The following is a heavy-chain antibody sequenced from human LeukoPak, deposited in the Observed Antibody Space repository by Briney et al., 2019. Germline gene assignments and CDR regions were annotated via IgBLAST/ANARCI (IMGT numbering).Heavy chain of an antibody. Sequence: SETLSLTCSVSGDSIRSFYWSWIRQPPGKGLEWIGYIHYSGNTNYNPSLKSRITTSVDTSKNQFSLRLNSVTAADTAVYYCARVESVWLLKFWGQGTLVTVSS. CDR1: GDSIRSFY. J-gene: IGHJ4*02. CDR3: ARVESVWLLKF. D-gene: IGHD5/OR15-5a*01. CDR2: IHYSGNT. V-gene: IGHV4-59*13.